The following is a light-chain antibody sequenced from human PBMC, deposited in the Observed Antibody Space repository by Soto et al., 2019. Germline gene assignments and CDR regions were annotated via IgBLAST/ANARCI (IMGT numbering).Light chain of an antibody. V-gene: IGKV3-20*01. CDR3: QQYGSSPIT. CDR2: GAS. CDR1: QSVSSY. Sequence: EIVLTQSPASLALSPGERATLSCRASQSVSSYLAWYQHKPGQAPRLLIYGASSRATGIPDRFSGSGSGTDFTLTISRLEPEDFAVYYCQQYGSSPITFGQGTRLAI. J-gene: IGKJ5*01.